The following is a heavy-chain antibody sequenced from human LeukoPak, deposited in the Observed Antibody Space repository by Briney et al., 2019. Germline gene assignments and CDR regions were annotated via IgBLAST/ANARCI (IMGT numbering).Heavy chain of an antibody. D-gene: IGHD3/OR15-3a*01. Sequence: SSVKVSRKASGGIFSSYAISWVRQAPGQGREWMGGIIPIFGTANYAQKFQGRVTITADESTSTAYMELSSLRSEDTAVYYCAREGRLGLVISEPKNWFDPWGQGTLVTVSS. CDR2: IIPIFGTA. J-gene: IGHJ5*02. CDR3: AREGRLGLVISEPKNWFDP. V-gene: IGHV1-69*13. CDR1: GGIFSSYA.